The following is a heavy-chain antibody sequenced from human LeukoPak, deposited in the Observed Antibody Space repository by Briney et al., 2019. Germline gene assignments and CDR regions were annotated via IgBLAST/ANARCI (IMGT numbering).Heavy chain of an antibody. CDR2: IYYSGNT. D-gene: IGHD6-13*01. V-gene: IGHV4-39*07. J-gene: IGHJ6*03. CDR1: GGSISSSSYY. CDR3: TRGRGYSSQGIYYYYYYMDV. Sequence: SETLSLTCTVSGGSISSSSYYWGWIRQPPGKGLEWIGSIYYSGNTYYNPSLKSRVTISVDTSKNQFSLKLSSVTAADTAVYYCTRGRGYSSQGIYYYYYYMDVWGKGTTITVSS.